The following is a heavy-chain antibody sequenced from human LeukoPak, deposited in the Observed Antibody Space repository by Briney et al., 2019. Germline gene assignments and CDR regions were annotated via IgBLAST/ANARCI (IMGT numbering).Heavy chain of an antibody. J-gene: IGHJ4*02. V-gene: IGHV3-74*01. CDR1: GFTFRSYW. CDR3: IRGSGGWVY. Sequence: GGSLRLSCDASGFTFRSYWMHWVRHAPGKGLVWVSGINGDGSTTDYADSVRGRFTISRDNAKNTLYLQLHSLRDEDTAVYYCIRGSGGWVYWGQGTLVTVSS. CDR2: INGDGSTT. D-gene: IGHD2-15*01.